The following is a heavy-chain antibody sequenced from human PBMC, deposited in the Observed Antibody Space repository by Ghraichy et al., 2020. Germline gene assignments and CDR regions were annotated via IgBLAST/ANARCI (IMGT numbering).Heavy chain of an antibody. V-gene: IGHV3-9*01. CDR2: ISWNSGRI. Sequence: GGSLRLSCAASGFTFDDYAMHWVRQPPGKGLEWVSGISWNSGRIGYADSVKGRFTISRDNAKNSLYLQMNSLRAEDTALYYCAKDHLREPIYGMDVWGQGPTVTVSS. J-gene: IGHJ6*02. CDR3: AKDHLREPIYGMDV. D-gene: IGHD1-14*01. CDR1: GFTFDDYA.